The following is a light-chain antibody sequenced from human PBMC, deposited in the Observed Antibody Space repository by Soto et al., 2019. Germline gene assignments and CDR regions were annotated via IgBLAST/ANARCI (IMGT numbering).Light chain of an antibody. CDR3: QQYNSMSLT. CDR2: DAS. CDR1: QDISNY. Sequence: DIQMTQSPSSLSASVGDRVTITCQASQDISNYLNWYQQKPGKAPKLLIYDASNLETGVPSRFSGSGSGTEFTLTISSLQPEDFATYFCQQYNSMSLTFGGGTKVE. J-gene: IGKJ4*01. V-gene: IGKV1-33*01.